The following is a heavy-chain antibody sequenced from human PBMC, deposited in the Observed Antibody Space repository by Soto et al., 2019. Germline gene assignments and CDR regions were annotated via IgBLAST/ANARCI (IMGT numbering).Heavy chain of an antibody. CDR1: GGSFSGYY. D-gene: IGHD3-3*01. J-gene: IGHJ4*02. Sequence: PSETLSLTCAVYGGSFSGYYWSWIRQPPGKGLEWIGEINHSGSTNYNPSLKSRVTISVDTSKNQFSLKLSSVTAADTAVYYCARGGYYDFWSGYYTGHYYFDYWGQGTLVTVSS. V-gene: IGHV4-34*01. CDR3: ARGGYYDFWSGYYTGHYYFDY. CDR2: INHSGST.